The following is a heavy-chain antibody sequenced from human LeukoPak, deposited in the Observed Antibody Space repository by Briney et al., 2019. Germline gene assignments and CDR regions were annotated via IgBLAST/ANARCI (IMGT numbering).Heavy chain of an antibody. Sequence: SETLSLTCAVYGGSFSGYYWSWIRQPPGKGLEWIGSIHYSGSTYYNPSLKSRVTISVDTSKNQFSLKLSSVTAADTAVYYCARHISGWYYFDYWGQGTLVTVSS. D-gene: IGHD6-19*01. CDR1: GGSFSGYY. V-gene: IGHV4-34*01. J-gene: IGHJ4*02. CDR2: IHYSGST. CDR3: ARHISGWYYFDY.